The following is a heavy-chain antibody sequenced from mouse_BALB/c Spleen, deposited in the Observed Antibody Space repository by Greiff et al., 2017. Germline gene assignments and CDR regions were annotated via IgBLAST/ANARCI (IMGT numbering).Heavy chain of an antibody. J-gene: IGHJ2*01. Sequence: VKLMESGAELAKPGASVKMSCKASGYTFTSYWMHWVKQRPGQGLEWIGYINPSTGYTEYNQKFKDKATLTADKSSSTAYMQLSSLTSEDSAVYYCARSKGTLDYWGQGTTLTVSS. CDR2: INPSTGYT. CDR1: GYTFTSYW. V-gene: IGHV1-7*01. CDR3: ARSKGTLDY.